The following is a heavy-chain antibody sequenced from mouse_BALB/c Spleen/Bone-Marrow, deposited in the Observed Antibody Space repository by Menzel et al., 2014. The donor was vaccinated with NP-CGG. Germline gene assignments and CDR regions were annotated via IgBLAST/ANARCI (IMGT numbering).Heavy chain of an antibody. CDR3: ARGGFDY. CDR2: INPSNGRT. Sequence: VQLQQSGAELVKPGASVKLSCKASGYTFTSYWMHWVKQRPGQGLEWIGEINPSNGRTNYNEKFKSKATLTVDKSSGTAYMQLSSLTSEDSAVYYCARGGFDYWGQGTTLTVSS. V-gene: IGHV1S81*02. J-gene: IGHJ2*01. CDR1: GYTFTSYW.